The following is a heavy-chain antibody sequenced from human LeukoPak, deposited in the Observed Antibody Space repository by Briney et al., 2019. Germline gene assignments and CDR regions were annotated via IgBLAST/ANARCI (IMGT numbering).Heavy chain of an antibody. Sequence: GVSLRLSCAASGFTFSSYWMSWVRQAPGKGLEWVANIKQDGSEKYYVDSVKGRFTISRGNAKNSLYLQMNSLRAEDTAVYYCARGGNNYDILTGYYRFEYYFDYWGQGTLVTVSS. CDR3: ARGGNNYDILTGYYRFEYYFDY. V-gene: IGHV3-7*01. CDR1: GFTFSSYW. CDR2: IKQDGSEK. D-gene: IGHD3-9*01. J-gene: IGHJ4*02.